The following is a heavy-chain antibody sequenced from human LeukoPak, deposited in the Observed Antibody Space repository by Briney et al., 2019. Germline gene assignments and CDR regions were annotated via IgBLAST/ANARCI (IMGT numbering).Heavy chain of an antibody. J-gene: IGHJ4*02. CDR2: INPSNGDT. V-gene: IGHV1-46*01. Sequence: GASVKVSCKASGYTFTYHYIHLVRQAPGQGLEWMGIINPSNGDTNYAQRFQGRVTMTRDTSTSTVYMELSSLDSEDTAVYYCARKSDVGKDFDCWGQGTLVTVSS. CDR1: GYTFTYHY. D-gene: IGHD1-1*01. CDR3: ARKSDVGKDFDC.